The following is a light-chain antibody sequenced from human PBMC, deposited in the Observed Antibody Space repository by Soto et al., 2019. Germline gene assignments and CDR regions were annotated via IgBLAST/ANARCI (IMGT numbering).Light chain of an antibody. Sequence: EIVLTQSPGTLSLSPGERATLSCRASQSVSSSYLAWYQQKPGQAPRLLIYGASSRATGIPDRFSGSGSGTDFTLTISRLETEDFSVYYCHHYGSSPYTFGQGTKLEIK. V-gene: IGKV3-20*01. CDR2: GAS. J-gene: IGKJ2*01. CDR1: QSVSSSY. CDR3: HHYGSSPYT.